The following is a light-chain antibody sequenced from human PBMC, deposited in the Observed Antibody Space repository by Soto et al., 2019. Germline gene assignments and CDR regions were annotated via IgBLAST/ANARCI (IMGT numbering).Light chain of an antibody. Sequence: DIQMNQSPSTLSASVGDRVTITCRASQSITIWLAWYQQKPGKAPKLLIFDASSLESGVPSRFSGSGSGTEFTLTISSLQPDDFATYYCQHYNSYSLTFGQGTKVDIK. CDR1: QSITIW. CDR2: DAS. V-gene: IGKV1-5*01. J-gene: IGKJ1*01. CDR3: QHYNSYSLT.